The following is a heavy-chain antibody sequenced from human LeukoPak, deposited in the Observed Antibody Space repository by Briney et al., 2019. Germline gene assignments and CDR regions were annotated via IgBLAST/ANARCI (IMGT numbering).Heavy chain of an antibody. Sequence: SETLSLTCTVSGGSISSYYWSWIRQPPGKGLEWIGYIYYSGSTNYNPSLKSRVTISVDTSKNQFSLKLSPVTAADTVVYYCASSGYSSGGTIDYWGQGTLVTVSS. J-gene: IGHJ4*02. V-gene: IGHV4-59*01. CDR3: ASSGYSSGGTIDY. CDR2: IYYSGST. CDR1: GGSISSYY. D-gene: IGHD6-19*01.